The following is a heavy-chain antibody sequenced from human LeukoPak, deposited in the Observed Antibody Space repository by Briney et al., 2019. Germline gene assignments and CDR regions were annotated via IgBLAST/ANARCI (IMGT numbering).Heavy chain of an antibody. CDR3: ARDPPYGDSDY. V-gene: IGHV4-59*01. Sequence: SETLSLTCTVSGGSISSYYWSWIRQPPGKGLEWIGYIYYSGSTNYNPSLKSRVTISVDTSKNQFSLKLSSVTAADTAVYYCARDPPYGDSDYWGQGTLVTVSS. CDR1: GGSISSYY. D-gene: IGHD4-17*01. J-gene: IGHJ4*02. CDR2: IYYSGST.